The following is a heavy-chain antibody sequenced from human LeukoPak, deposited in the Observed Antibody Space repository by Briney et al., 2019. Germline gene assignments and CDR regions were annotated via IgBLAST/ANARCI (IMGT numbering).Heavy chain of an antibody. V-gene: IGHV4-61*02. CDR2: MYTSGST. Sequence: SETLSLTCTVSGGSINSGTYYWSWIRQPAGKGLEWIGRMYTSGSTNYNPSLESRVTISVDTSKNQFSLKLSSVTAADTTVYYCARGEKGSSSGSINYWGQGTLVTVSS. CDR3: ARGEKGSSSGSINY. J-gene: IGHJ4*02. D-gene: IGHD6-6*01. CDR1: GGSINSGTYY.